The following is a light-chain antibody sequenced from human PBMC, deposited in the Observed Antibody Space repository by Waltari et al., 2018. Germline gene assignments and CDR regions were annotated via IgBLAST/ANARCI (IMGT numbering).Light chain of an antibody. CDR2: QDS. Sequence: SYEVTQPPSVSVSPGQTASITCSGDNLDNKYVYWYQQKAGQSPALVIYQDSKRPSGTAERCSGANAGNTATLTISGTQALDEADYYCQAWDSSRGYVFGTGTKVTVL. J-gene: IGLJ1*01. V-gene: IGLV3-1*01. CDR1: NLDNKY. CDR3: QAWDSSRGYV.